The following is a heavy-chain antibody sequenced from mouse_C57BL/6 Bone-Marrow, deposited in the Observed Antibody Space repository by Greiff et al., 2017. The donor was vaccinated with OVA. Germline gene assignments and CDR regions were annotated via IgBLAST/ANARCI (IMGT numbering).Heavy chain of an antibody. CDR2: IYPGDGDT. CDR3: ASPSLCYAMDY. CDR1: GYAFSSYW. J-gene: IGHJ4*01. Sequence: QVQLKESGAELVKPGASVKISCKASGYAFSSYWMNWVKQRPGKGLEWIGQIYPGDGDTNYNGKFKGKATLTADKSSSTAYMQLSSLTSEDSAVYFCASPSLCYAMDYWGQGTSVTVSS. V-gene: IGHV1-80*01.